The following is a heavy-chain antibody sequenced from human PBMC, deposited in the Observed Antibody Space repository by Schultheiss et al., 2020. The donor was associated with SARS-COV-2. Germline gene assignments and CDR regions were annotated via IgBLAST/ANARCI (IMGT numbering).Heavy chain of an antibody. CDR1: GFTVSSNY. J-gene: IGHJ3*02. CDR3: ARKLYGDYTPGAFDI. D-gene: IGHD4-17*01. Sequence: GGSLRLSCAASGFTVSSNYMSWVRQAPGKGLEWVSVIYSGGTTYFADSVKGQFTISRDNSKNTLYLQMDSLRAEDTAVYYCARKLYGDYTPGAFDIWGQGTMVTVSS. CDR2: IYSGGTT. V-gene: IGHV3-53*01.